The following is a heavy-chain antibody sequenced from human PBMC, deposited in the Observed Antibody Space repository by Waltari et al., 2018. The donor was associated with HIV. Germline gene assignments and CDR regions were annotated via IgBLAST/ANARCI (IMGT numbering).Heavy chain of an antibody. CDR3: ARVSFPGIAVAGDTMIVVVITPDVFDY. J-gene: IGHJ4*02. D-gene: IGHD3-22*01. Sequence: QLQLQESGPGLVKPSETLSLTCTVSGGSISSSSYYWGWIRQPPGKGLEWIGSIYYSGSTYSHPARKSRVTISVDTSKNQCALKLSSVTAADTAVYYCARVSFPGIAVAGDTMIVVVITPDVFDYWGQGTLVTVSS. CDR2: IYYSGST. V-gene: IGHV4-39*07. CDR1: GGSISSSSYY.